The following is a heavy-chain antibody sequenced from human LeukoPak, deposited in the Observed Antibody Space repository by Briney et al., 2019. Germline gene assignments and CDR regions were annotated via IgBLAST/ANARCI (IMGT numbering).Heavy chain of an antibody. CDR2: IYTSGST. V-gene: IGHV4-61*02. Sequence: SQTLSLTCTVSGGSISSGSYYWSWIRQPAGKGLEWIGRIYTSGSTNYNPSLKSRVTISVDTSKNQFSLKLSSVTAADTAVYYCAREEADCSSTSCSFYFDYWGQGTLVTVSS. J-gene: IGHJ4*02. CDR3: AREEADCSSTSCSFYFDY. D-gene: IGHD2-2*01. CDR1: GGSISSGSYY.